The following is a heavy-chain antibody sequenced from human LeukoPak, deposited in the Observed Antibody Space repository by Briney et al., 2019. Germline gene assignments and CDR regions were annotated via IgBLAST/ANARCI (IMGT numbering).Heavy chain of an antibody. V-gene: IGHV3-21*01. CDR3: ARDYQLGRAWFDP. J-gene: IGHJ5*02. CDR1: RLTFSSYS. D-gene: IGHD5-24*01. Sequence: PGGSLRLSCAASRLTFSSYSMSWVRQAPGKGLEWVSSNSSGSGYIYYADSVKGRFTISRDNAKNSLYLQMNSLRAEDTAVYYCARDYQLGRAWFDPWGQGTLVTVSS. CDR2: NSSGSGYI.